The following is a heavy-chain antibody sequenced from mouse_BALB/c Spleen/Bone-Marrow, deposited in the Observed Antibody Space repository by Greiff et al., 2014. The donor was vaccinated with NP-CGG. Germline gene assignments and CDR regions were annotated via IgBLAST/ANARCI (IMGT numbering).Heavy chain of an antibody. D-gene: IGHD2-2*01. CDR3: ARGENYGYDGFAY. CDR2: IHYSGST. V-gene: IGHV3-1*02. CDR1: GYSITSGYS. Sequence: VQLKESGPDLVKPSQSLSLTCTVTGYSITSGYSWHWIQQFPGNKPEWMGYIHYSGSTNYNPSLKSRISITRDTSKNQFFLQLISVTTEDTATYCCARGENYGYDGFAYWGQGTLVTVSA. J-gene: IGHJ3*01.